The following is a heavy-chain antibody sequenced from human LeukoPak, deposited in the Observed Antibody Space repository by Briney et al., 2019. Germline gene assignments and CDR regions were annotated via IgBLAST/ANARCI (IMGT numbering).Heavy chain of an antibody. CDR3: AKFLSPVL. Sequence: QAGGSLRLSCAASGFSIRNYWMHWVRQVPGKGLMWVSRINSDETTTNYADSVKGRFTISRDNAKSMVYLQMNSLRAEDTAVYYCAKFLSPVLWGQGTLVTVSS. CDR1: GFSIRNYW. J-gene: IGHJ4*02. V-gene: IGHV3-74*01. D-gene: IGHD3-16*02. CDR2: INSDETTT.